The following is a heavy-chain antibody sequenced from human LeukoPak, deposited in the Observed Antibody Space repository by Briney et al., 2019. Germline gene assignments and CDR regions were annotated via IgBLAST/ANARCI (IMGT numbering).Heavy chain of an antibody. J-gene: IGHJ6*04. CDR1: GFIFSSYW. V-gene: IGHV3-7*03. CDR2: ITEDGGET. Sequence: GGSLRLSCAASGFIFSSYWMSWVRQAPGKGLEWVANITEDGGETYYVDSVKGRFTISRDNAKNTLYLQTNSLRAEDTAVYYCARRALRYCSSTSCPAQYYGVDVWGKGTTVTVSS. D-gene: IGHD2-2*01. CDR3: ARRALRYCSSTSCPAQYYGVDV.